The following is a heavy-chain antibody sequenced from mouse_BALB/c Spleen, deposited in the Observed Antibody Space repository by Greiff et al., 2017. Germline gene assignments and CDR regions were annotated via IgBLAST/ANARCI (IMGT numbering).Heavy chain of an antibody. CDR3: ARDRGNWDVRDYFDY. Sequence: EVQGVESGGGLVQPGGSLKLSCAASGFTFSSYGMSWVRQTPDKRLELVATINSNGGSTYYPDSVKGRFTISRDNAKNTLYLQMSSLKSEDTAMYYCARDRGNWDVRDYFDYWGQGTTLTVSS. J-gene: IGHJ2*01. CDR1: GFTFSSYG. V-gene: IGHV5-6-3*01. D-gene: IGHD4-1*01. CDR2: INSNGGST.